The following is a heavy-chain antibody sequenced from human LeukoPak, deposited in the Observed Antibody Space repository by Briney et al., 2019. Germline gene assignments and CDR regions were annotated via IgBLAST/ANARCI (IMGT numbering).Heavy chain of an antibody. D-gene: IGHD6-19*01. J-gene: IGHJ4*02. CDR3: ARRDFSSGWSFDY. CDR1: GGSISNHH. CDR2: IHTSGST. V-gene: IGHV4-4*07. Sequence: PSETLSLTCTGSGGSISNHHWSWIRQPAGKGLEWIGQIHTSGSTNYNPPLKSRVSMSIDTTEDQVSLTIRSVTAADTAFYYCARRDFSSGWSFDYWGQGTLVTVSS.